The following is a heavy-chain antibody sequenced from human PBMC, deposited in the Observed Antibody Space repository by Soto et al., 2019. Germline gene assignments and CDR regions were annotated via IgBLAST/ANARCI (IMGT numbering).Heavy chain of an antibody. D-gene: IGHD3-10*01. Sequence: ASVKVSCKASRYTFTSYYIHWVRQAPGQGLEWMGWINPNNGYTKYTQKLQGRVTVTRDTSITTAYLELTRLQSDDTAVYYCATPTPLRGAMITNINFDFWGQGTPVTVSS. CDR3: ATPTPLRGAMITNINFDF. CDR2: INPNNGYT. CDR1: RYTFTSYY. V-gene: IGHV1-2*02. J-gene: IGHJ4*02.